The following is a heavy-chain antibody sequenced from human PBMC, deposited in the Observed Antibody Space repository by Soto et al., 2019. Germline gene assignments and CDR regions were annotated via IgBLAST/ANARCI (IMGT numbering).Heavy chain of an antibody. Sequence: ASETLSLTCTVSGGSISSYYWSWIRQPPGKGLEWIGYIYYSGSTNYNPSLKSRVTISVDTSKNQFSLKLSSVTAADTAVYYCARDFVGRHPHISFPHLNYYYYYMDVWGQGTTVPVSS. J-gene: IGHJ6*03. CDR1: GGSISSYY. CDR2: IYYSGST. CDR3: ARDFVGRHPHISFPHLNYYYYYMDV. V-gene: IGHV4-59*01. D-gene: IGHD2-21*01.